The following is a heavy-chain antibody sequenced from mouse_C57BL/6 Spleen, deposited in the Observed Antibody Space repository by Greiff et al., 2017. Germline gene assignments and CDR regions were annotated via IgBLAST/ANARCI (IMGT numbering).Heavy chain of an antibody. CDR2: ISGGGGNT. CDR1: GFTFSSYT. J-gene: IGHJ4*01. Sequence: DVMLVESGGGLVKPGGSLKLSCAASGFTFSSYTMSWVRQTPEKRLEWVATISGGGGNTYYPDSVKGRFTISRDNAKNTLYLQMSSLRSEDTALYYCARLDYYAMDYWGQGTSVTVSS. CDR3: ARLDYYAMDY. V-gene: IGHV5-9*01.